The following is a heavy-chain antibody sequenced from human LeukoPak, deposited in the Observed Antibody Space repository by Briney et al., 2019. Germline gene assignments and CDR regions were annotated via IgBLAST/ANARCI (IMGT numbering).Heavy chain of an antibody. CDR3: AKRADYYDSSRALYDAFDL. CDR1: GFTFRTYG. V-gene: IGHV3-30*02. J-gene: IGHJ3*01. Sequence: GGSLRLSCAASGFTFRTYGMHWVRQAPGKGLEWVTFLGYDGSDKYYADSVKGRFTISRDNSKNTLFQQMNSLRVEDTAVYYCAKRADYYDSSRALYDAFDLWGQGTMVTVSS. D-gene: IGHD3-16*01. CDR2: LGYDGSDK.